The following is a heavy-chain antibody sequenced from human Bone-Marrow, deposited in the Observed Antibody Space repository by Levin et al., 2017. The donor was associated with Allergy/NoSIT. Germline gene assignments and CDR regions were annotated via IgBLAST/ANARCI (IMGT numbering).Heavy chain of an antibody. D-gene: IGHD3-10*01. CDR3: ARDNFGSGSYVVRSDY. CDR2: IYTGGST. V-gene: IGHV3-66*02. Sequence: ETLSLTCAASGFTVSANYMNWVRQAPGKGLEWVSIIYTGGSTHYADSVKGRFTISRDNSKNTVYLQMNSLRPEDTAIYYCARDNFGSGSYVVRSDYWGQGTLVTVSS. CDR1: GFTVSANY. J-gene: IGHJ4*02.